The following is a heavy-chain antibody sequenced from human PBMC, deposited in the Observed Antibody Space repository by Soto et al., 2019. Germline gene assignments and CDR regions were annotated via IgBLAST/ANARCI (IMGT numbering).Heavy chain of an antibody. CDR3: TRLIGNSWLDS. CDR1: RDSVSTISAT. CDR2: TYNRSKWEI. V-gene: IGHV6-1*01. D-gene: IGHD3-16*02. J-gene: IGHJ5*01. Sequence: SQTLSLTSAISRDSVSTISATWDWIRQSPSKGLELLGRTYNRSKWEIDYAISQKGRQTIIQDTANNQNSLQQRSVNTDDTVVYFCTRLIGNSWLDSWGQGILVTVSS.